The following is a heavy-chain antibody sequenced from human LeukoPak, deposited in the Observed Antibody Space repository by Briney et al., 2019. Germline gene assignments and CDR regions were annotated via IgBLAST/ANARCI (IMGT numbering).Heavy chain of an antibody. V-gene: IGHV4-59*01. Sequence: SETLSLTCAVSGGSISNYYWSWIRQSPEKGLEWIGYIYYSGQTNYNPSLKSRVTMSVDTSKNQFSLKLTSVTAADTAVYYCARGGTRDNWVYYIDYWGQGTLVTVSS. CDR1: GGSISNYY. CDR3: ARGGTRDNWVYYIDY. J-gene: IGHJ4*02. CDR2: IYYSGQT. D-gene: IGHD1-1*01.